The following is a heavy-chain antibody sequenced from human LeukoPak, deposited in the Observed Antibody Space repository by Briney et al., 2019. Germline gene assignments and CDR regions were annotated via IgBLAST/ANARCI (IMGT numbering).Heavy chain of an antibody. J-gene: IGHJ1*01. CDR2: ISGSGYST. CDR1: GFTFSSYA. D-gene: IGHD3-10*01. V-gene: IGHV3-23*01. CDR3: AKDRSGSTAEYFQH. Sequence: PGGSLRLSCAASGFTFSSYAISWVRQAPGKGLEWVSVISGSGYSTYYADSVKGRFTISRDNSKNTLYLQISSLRAEDTAVYYCAKDRSGSTAEYFQHWGQGTMVTVSS.